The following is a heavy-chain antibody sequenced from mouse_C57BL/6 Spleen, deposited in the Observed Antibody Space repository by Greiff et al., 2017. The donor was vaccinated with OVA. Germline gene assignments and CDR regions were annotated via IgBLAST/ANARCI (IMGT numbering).Heavy chain of an antibody. V-gene: IGHV5-4*01. CDR2: ISDGGSYT. Sequence: EVQLVESGGGLVKPGGSLKLSCAASGFTFSSYAMSWVRQTPEKRLEWVATISDGGSYTYYPDNVKGRFTISRDNAKNNLYLQMSHLKSEDTAMYYYARDTTVVATGFDYWGQGTTLTVSS. CDR3: ARDTTVVATGFDY. CDR1: GFTFSSYA. J-gene: IGHJ2*01. D-gene: IGHD1-1*01.